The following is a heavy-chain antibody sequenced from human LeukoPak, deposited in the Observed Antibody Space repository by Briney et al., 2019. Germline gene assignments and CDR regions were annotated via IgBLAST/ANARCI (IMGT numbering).Heavy chain of an antibody. V-gene: IGHV3-30*02. CDR2: IRYDGSNK. Sequence: GGSLRLSCAASGFTFSSYGMHWVRQAPGKGLEWVAFIRYDGSNKYCTDSVKGRFTISRDNSKNTLYLQMNSLRAEDTAVYYCAKDLNVVVPAAECSGGQGTLVTVSS. CDR3: AKDLNVVVPAAECS. CDR1: GFTFSSYG. J-gene: IGHJ4*02. D-gene: IGHD2-2*01.